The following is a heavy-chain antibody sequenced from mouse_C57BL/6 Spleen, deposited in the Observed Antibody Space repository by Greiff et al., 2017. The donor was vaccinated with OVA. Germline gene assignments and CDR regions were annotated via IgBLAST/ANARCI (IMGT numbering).Heavy chain of an antibody. V-gene: IGHV1-54*01. J-gene: IGHJ2*01. CDR1: GYAFTNYL. CDR2: INPGSGGT. Sequence: QVQLQQSGAELVRPGTSVKVSCKASGYAFTNYLIEWVKQRPGQGLEWIGVINPGSGGTNYNEKFKGKATLTADKSSSTAYMQLSSLTSEDAAVYFCARGRDLDWFDYWGQGTTLTVSS. CDR3: ARGRDLDWFDY. D-gene: IGHD3-3*01.